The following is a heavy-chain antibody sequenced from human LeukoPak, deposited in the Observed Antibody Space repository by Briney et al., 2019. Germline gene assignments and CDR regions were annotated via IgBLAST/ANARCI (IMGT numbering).Heavy chain of an antibody. J-gene: IGHJ4*02. V-gene: IGHV4-59*01. CDR2: MHHSGSS. CDR3: AGGYGSSWSFDH. D-gene: IGHD2-2*01. CDR1: GVSIRSYY. Sequence: SETPSLTCTVSGVSIRSYYRNWVRQSPGRGLEWIGYMHHSGSSHYNPFLKSRVTISVDTSKNHFSLKLNSVTAAYTAVYYCAGGYGSSWSFDHWGQGTLVTVSS.